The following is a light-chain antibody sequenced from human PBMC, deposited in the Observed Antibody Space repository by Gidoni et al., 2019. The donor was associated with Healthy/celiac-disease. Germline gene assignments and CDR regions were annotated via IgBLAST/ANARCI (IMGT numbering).Light chain of an antibody. Sequence: SYALTPPPSVSVSPGQTASITCSGDKLGDTYACWYQQKPGQSPVLVIYHDSKRPSGIPERFSGSNSGNTATLTISGTQAMDEADYYWQAGDSSTVVFGGGTKLTVL. J-gene: IGLJ2*01. CDR2: HDS. CDR1: KLGDTY. V-gene: IGLV3-1*01. CDR3: QAGDSSTVV.